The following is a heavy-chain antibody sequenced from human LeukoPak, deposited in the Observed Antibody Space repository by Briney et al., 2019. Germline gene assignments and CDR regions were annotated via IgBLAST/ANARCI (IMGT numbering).Heavy chain of an antibody. J-gene: IGHJ4*02. V-gene: IGHV3-21*01. CDR1: GFTFSSYS. Sequence: GGSLRLSCAASGFTFSSYSMNWVRQAPGKGLEWVSSISSSSSYIYYADSVKGRFTISRDNAKNSLYLQMNSLRAEDTAVYYCARDQTVTTAGYWGQGTLVTVSS. CDR2: ISSSSSYI. CDR3: ARDQTVTTAGY. D-gene: IGHD4-17*01.